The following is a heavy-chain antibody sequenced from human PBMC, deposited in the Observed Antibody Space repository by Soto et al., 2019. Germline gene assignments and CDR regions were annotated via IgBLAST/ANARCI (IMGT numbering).Heavy chain of an antibody. Sequence: GGSLRLSCAASGFTFSSYWMSWVRQAPGKGLEWVANIKQDGSEKYYVDSVKGRFTISRDNAKNSLYLQMNSLRAEDTAVYYCARQRAYYDILTGQDSNGYYFDYWGQGTLVTVSS. D-gene: IGHD3-9*01. V-gene: IGHV3-7*01. CDR3: ARQRAYYDILTGQDSNGYYFDY. J-gene: IGHJ4*02. CDR1: GFTFSSYW. CDR2: IKQDGSEK.